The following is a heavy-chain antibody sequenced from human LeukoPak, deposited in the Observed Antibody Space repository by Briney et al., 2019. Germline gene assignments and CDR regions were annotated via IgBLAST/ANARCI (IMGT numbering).Heavy chain of an antibody. Sequence: SHTLSLTWTVSGGSISSSGYYWGWTRPPPGKGLEWIGSIYHRGSTSYNPSLKSRATTSVGTSNNPLSLKRMSLTATDLAVYYGARESCSGSRCYSLDYWGQGTLVTVSS. J-gene: IGHJ4*02. CDR3: ARESCSGSRCYSLDY. CDR1: GGSISSSGYY. CDR2: IYHRGST. V-gene: IGHV4-39*02. D-gene: IGHD2-15*01.